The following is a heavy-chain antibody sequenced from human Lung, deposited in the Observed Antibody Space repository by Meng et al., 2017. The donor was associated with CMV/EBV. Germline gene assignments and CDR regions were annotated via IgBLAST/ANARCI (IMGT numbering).Heavy chain of an antibody. V-gene: IGHV4-30-4*01. J-gene: IGHJ4*02. Sequence: QLHLQQVGLGLLKASQALSLACLGLGGSITGCDYYWSWMRQPPGKGLEWIGCVYYTGGTYDNPSLKSRLSMSVDTSNNQFFLNLTSVTAADTAFYFCARGSNTAMAYFDSWGLGTLVTVSS. CDR1: GGSITGCDYY. CDR3: ARGSNTAMAYFDS. CDR2: VYYTGGT. D-gene: IGHD5-18*01.